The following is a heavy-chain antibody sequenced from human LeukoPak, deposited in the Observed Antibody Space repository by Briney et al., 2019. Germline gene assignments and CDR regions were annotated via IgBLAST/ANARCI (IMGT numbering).Heavy chain of an antibody. V-gene: IGHV1-46*01. CDR1: GYTFTGYY. CDR2: LNPSGGST. J-gene: IGHJ6*02. Sequence: ASVKVSCKASGYTFTGYYMHWVRQAPGQGLEWMGILNPSGGSTSYAQKFQGRATLTRATSTSTVYMELSSLRSEDTAVYYCASVYNYGMDVWGQGTTVIVSS. CDR3: ASVYNYGMDV.